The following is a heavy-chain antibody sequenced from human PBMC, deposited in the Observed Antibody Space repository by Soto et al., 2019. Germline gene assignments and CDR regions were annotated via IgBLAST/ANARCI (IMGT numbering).Heavy chain of an antibody. V-gene: IGHV3-48*03. D-gene: IGHD4-17*01. CDR1: GFTFSTYH. CDR2: IHSGGSRI. CDR3: ARDGSTVTTNYHYAMDV. Sequence: EGQLVESGGGLVQPGGSLRLSCAASGFTFSTYHMNWVRQAPGKGLEWVSYIHSGGSRIYYADSVKGRFTISRDNAKNSLYLQMNSLIAEDTAVYYCARDGSTVTTNYHYAMDVWGQGTTVTVSS. J-gene: IGHJ6*02.